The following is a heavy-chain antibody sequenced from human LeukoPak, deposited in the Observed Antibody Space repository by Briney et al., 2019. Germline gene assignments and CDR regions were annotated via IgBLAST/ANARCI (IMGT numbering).Heavy chain of an antibody. CDR3: ARGRGYYFDY. Sequence: SETLSLTCTVSGGSISSYYWSWVRQPPGKGLEWIGYLYYSGSTNYNPSLESRVTISVDTSKNHFSLKLRSVTVADTAVYYCARGRGYYFDYWGQGTLVTVSS. CDR1: GGSISSYY. J-gene: IGHJ4*02. CDR2: LYYSGST. V-gene: IGHV4-59*01.